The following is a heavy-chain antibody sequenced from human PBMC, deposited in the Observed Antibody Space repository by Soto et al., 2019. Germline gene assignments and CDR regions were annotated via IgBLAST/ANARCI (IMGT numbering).Heavy chain of an antibody. CDR2: IWHDGSQK. Sequence: QVQLVESGGGVVQPGTSLRLSCATSGLTFTKYGFHWVRQSPGKGLEWVAFIWHDGSQKYYADSVKGRFTISRDSSKDTSLLGMNRPGEGGTGGVYCSRGWVDWDYLGGGGGCVGDYWGQGTMVTVSS. V-gene: IGHV3-33*01. CDR3: SRGWVDWDYLGGGGGCVGDY. J-gene: IGHJ4*02. D-gene: IGHD3-16*01. CDR1: GLTFTKYG.